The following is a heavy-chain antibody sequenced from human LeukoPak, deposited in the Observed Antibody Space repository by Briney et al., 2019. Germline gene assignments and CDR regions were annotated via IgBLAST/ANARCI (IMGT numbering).Heavy chain of an antibody. CDR2: INPNSGGT. V-gene: IGHV1-2*02. J-gene: IGHJ3*02. CDR1: GYTFTGYY. CDR3: ARATGYHDAFDI. D-gene: IGHD1-1*01. Sequence: ASVNVSCKASGYTFTGYYMHWVRQAPGQGLEWMGWINPNSGGTNYAQKFQGRVTMTRDTSISTAYMELSRLRSDDTAVYYCARATGYHDAFDIWGQGTMVTVSS.